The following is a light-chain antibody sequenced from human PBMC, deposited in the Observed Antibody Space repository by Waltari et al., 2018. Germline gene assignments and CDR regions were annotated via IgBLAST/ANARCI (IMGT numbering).Light chain of an antibody. Sequence: DIQMTQSPSSLSAFIGDRVTITCRASQSISSFLNWYQQKPGKAPKLLIYAASSLQSGVPSRFSGSGSGTDFTLTIRNLQPEDFATYYCQQSHATPVTFGGGTKVEIK. CDR2: AAS. V-gene: IGKV1-39*01. CDR1: QSISSF. J-gene: IGKJ4*01. CDR3: QQSHATPVT.